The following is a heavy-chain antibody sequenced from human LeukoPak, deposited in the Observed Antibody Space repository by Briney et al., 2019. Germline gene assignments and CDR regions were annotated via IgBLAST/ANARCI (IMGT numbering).Heavy chain of an antibody. D-gene: IGHD5-18*01. J-gene: IGHJ4*02. V-gene: IGHV3-48*04. CDR3: ARVDSYGPTFDY. Sequence: GGSLRLSCAASGFTFSNAWMNWVRQAPGEGLEWVSYISSSGRMIHYADSVKGRFTISRDNAKNTLYLQMNSLRADDTAVYYCARVDSYGPTFDYWGQGTLVTVSS. CDR2: ISSSGRMI. CDR1: GFTFSNAW.